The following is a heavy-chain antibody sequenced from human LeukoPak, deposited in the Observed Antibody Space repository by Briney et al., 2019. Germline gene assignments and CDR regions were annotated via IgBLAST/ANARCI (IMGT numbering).Heavy chain of an antibody. CDR2: INSDGSST. CDR3: ARLGFVAGCGPFDY. CDR1: GFTFSGYW. J-gene: IGHJ4*02. V-gene: IGHV3-74*01. D-gene: IGHD2-15*01. Sequence: GGSLRLSCAASGFTFSGYWMHWVRQAPGKGLVWVSRINSDGSSTSYADSVRGRFTISRDNAKNTLYLQMNSLRAEDTAVYYCARLGFVAGCGPFDYWGQGTLVTVSS.